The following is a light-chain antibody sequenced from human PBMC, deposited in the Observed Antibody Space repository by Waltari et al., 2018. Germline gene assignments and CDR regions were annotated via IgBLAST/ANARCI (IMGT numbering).Light chain of an antibody. CDR1: QRVSRT. CDR3: QKYGTLPAT. Sequence: EIVLTQSPGTLSLSPGERATLSCRASQRVSRTLAWYQQKPGQAPMLLIYDASSRATGIPDRFSGSGSGTDFSLTISRLEPEDFAVYYCQKYGTLPATFGQGTKVEIK. V-gene: IGKV3-20*01. CDR2: DAS. J-gene: IGKJ1*01.